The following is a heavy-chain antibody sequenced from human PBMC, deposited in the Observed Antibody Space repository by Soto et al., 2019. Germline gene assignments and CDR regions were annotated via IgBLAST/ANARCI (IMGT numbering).Heavy chain of an antibody. CDR1: RFTFSNFA. J-gene: IGHJ4*02. CDR3: AKSRQLGGCGDTNCYNSPDS. CDR2: ISHDANKK. V-gene: IGHV3-30-3*02. D-gene: IGHD2-2*02. Sequence: QPGGSLRLSCAASRFTFSNFAMHWVRQAPGKGLEWVAVISHDANKKYYADSVKGRVTISRDNSKATLYLQLNSLRVEDTAVYYCAKSRQLGGCGDTNCYNSPDSWGQGTLVTVSS.